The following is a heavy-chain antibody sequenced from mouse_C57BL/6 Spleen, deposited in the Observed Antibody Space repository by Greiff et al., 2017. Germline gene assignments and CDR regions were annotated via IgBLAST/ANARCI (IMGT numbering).Heavy chain of an antibody. Sequence: EVKLMESGGGLVKPGGSLKLSCAASGFTFSDYGMHWVRQAPEQGLEWVAYISSGSSTIYYADTVKGRFTISRDNAKNTLFLQMTSLRSEDTAMXYCAYSYYCGSSWYFDVWGTGTTVTVSS. CDR3: AYSYYCGSSWYFDV. V-gene: IGHV5-17*01. CDR1: GFTFSDYG. J-gene: IGHJ1*03. D-gene: IGHD1-1*01. CDR2: ISSGSSTI.